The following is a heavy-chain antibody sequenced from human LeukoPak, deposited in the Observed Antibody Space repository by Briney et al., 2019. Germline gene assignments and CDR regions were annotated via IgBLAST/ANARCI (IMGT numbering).Heavy chain of an antibody. CDR3: ARVQQLANPDPYYYYGMDV. Sequence: PSETLSLTCAVYGGSFSGYYWSWIRQPPGKGLEWIGEINHSGSTNYNPSLKSRVTISVDTSKNQFSLKLSSVTAADTAVYYCARVQQLANPDPYYYYGMDVWGQGTTVTVSS. CDR2: INHSGST. CDR1: GGSFSGYY. J-gene: IGHJ6*02. D-gene: IGHD6-13*01. V-gene: IGHV4-34*01.